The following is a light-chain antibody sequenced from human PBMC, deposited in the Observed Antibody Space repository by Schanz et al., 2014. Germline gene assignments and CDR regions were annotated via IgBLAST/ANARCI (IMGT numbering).Light chain of an antibody. Sequence: DLQLTQSPSTLSAPVGDRVTITCRASQSLVSSLAWYQQKPGKAPKLLIYKTSTLDSGVPSRFSGSQSGSEFTLTISSLQPDDSATYYCQQYNSYSWTFGQGTKVEIK. CDR1: QSLVSS. CDR3: QQYNSYSWT. J-gene: IGKJ1*01. V-gene: IGKV1-5*03. CDR2: KTS.